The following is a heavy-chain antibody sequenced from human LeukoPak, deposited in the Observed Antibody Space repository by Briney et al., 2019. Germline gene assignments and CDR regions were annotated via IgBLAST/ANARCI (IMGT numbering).Heavy chain of an antibody. CDR3: ARDPPLITAAGSRYFQH. CDR2: IKQDGSEK. D-gene: IGHD6-13*01. J-gene: IGHJ1*01. Sequence: GGSLRLSCAASGFTFSSNWMTWVRQAPGKGLEWVANIKQDGSEKYYVDSVKGRFTISRDNAKNSLYLQMNSLRAEDTAVYYCARDPPLITAAGSRYFQHWGQGTLVTVST. V-gene: IGHV3-7*01. CDR1: GFTFSSNW.